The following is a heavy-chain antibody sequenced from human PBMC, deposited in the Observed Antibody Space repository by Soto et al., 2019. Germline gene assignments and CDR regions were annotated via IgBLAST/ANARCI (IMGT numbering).Heavy chain of an antibody. Sequence: GGSLRLSCAASGFTFSNAWMNWVRQAPGKGLEWVGRIKSKTDGGTTDYATPVKGRFTISRDDSKNRLFLQMNSLKTEDTAVYYCTTGGWDSWGVYYFDYWGQGTPVTVSS. J-gene: IGHJ4*02. D-gene: IGHD3-16*01. V-gene: IGHV3-15*07. CDR2: IKSKTDGGTT. CDR1: GFTFSNAW. CDR3: TTGGWDSWGVYYFDY.